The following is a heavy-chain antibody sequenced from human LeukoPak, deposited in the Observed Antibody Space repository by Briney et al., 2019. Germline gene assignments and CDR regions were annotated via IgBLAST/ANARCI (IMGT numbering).Heavy chain of an antibody. CDR2: IKQDGSEK. CDR1: GFTFSSYW. D-gene: IGHD2-2*01. V-gene: IGHV3-7*01. J-gene: IGHJ6*04. CDR3: AREWAVPAACGLDV. Sequence: GGSLRLSCAASGFTFSSYWMSWVRQAPGKGLEWVANIKQDGSEKYYVDSVKGRFTISRDNAKNSLYLQMNSLRAEDTAVYYCAREWAVPAACGLDVWGKGTTVTVSS.